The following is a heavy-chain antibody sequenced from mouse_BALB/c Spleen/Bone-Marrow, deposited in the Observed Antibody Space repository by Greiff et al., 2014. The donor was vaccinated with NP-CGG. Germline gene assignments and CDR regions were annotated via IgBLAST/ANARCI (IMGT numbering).Heavy chain of an antibody. CDR2: IYPGDGST. V-gene: IGHV1S56*01. CDR1: GYTFTSYD. J-gene: IGHJ3*01. D-gene: IGHD3-2*01. CDR3: AMTARGGFAY. Sequence: VQLQESGPELVKPGALVKISCKAPGYTFTSYDINWVKQRPGQGLEWTGWIYPGDGSTKYNEKFKGKATLTADKSSSTAYVQVSSLTSENSAVYFCAMTARGGFAYWGQGTLVTVSA.